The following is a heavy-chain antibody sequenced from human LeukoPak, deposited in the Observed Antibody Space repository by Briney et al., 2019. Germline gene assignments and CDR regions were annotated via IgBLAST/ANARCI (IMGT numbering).Heavy chain of an antibody. J-gene: IGHJ5*02. CDR2: IVVGSGNT. CDR1: GFTFTSSA. CDR3: AARYYYDSSGYSEAFDP. V-gene: IGHV1-58*02. Sequence: GASVKVSCKASGFTFTSSAMQWVRQARGQRLEWIGWIVVGSGNTNYAQKFQERVTITRDMSTSTAYTELSSLRSEDTAVYYCAARYYYDSSGYSEAFDPWSQGTLVTVSS. D-gene: IGHD3-22*01.